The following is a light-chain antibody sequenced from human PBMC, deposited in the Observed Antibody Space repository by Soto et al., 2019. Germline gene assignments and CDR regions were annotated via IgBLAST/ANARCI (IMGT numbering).Light chain of an antibody. J-gene: IGKJ1*01. CDR3: QQYTNTNNPWM. CDR2: DAS. CDR1: QTISTW. Sequence: DLPVTQSPPTLSASVGDIVTITCRASQTISTWMAWYEQKPGKAPKLLVYDASTLQSGVASRFSGSGSGTEFTLIISGLQPDDSATYYCQQYTNTNNPWMFGQGTKVDI. V-gene: IGKV1-5*01.